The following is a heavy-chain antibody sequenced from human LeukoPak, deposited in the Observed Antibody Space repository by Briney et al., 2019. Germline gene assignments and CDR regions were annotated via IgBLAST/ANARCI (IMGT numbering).Heavy chain of an antibody. CDR1: GGSISGYY. CDR3: ARRLYGGNFDN. D-gene: IGHD4-23*01. Sequence: PSETLSLTCTVSGGSISGYYWSWIRQPPGKGLEWIGNIYYSGSTSYSPSLKSRVTISVDTSKNQFSLKLSSVAAADTAVYYCARRLYGGNFDNWGQGTLVTVSS. J-gene: IGHJ4*02. V-gene: IGHV4-59*01. CDR2: IYYSGST.